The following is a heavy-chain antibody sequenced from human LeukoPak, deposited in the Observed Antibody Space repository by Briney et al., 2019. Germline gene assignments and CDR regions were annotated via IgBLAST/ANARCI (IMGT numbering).Heavy chain of an antibody. CDR2: INPSGGST. D-gene: IGHD4-11*01. J-gene: IGHJ4*02. V-gene: IGHV1-46*01. CDR1: GYTFTSYY. CDR3: ARAAGNDYRLDY. Sequence: ASVTVSCKASGYTFTSYYMHWVRQAPGQGLEWMGIINPSGGSTSYAQKFQGRVTMTRDMSTSTVYMELSSLRSEDTAVYYCARAAGNDYRLDYWGQGTLVTVSS.